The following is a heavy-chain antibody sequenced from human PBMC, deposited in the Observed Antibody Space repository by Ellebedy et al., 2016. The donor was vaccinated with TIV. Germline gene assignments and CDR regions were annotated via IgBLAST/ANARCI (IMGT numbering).Heavy chain of an antibody. Sequence: PGGSLRLSCAASGFTLSDHYMDWVRQAPGKGLEWVGRTRNKARSYTTVYAASVKGRFTISRDDSKNSLYLQMNSLKTEDTAVYYCARGVEGAISDYWGQGTLVTVTS. CDR1: GFTLSDHY. V-gene: IGHV3-72*01. J-gene: IGHJ4*02. CDR2: TRNKARSYTT. CDR3: ARGVEGAISDY. D-gene: IGHD1-26*01.